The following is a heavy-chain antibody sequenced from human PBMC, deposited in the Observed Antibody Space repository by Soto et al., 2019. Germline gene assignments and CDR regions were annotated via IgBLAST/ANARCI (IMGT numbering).Heavy chain of an antibody. CDR3: ARDARGTRGFDEMDI. J-gene: IGHJ6*02. CDR1: GNIFTGYH. CDR2: INPNSGDT. V-gene: IGHV1-2*02. Sequence: ASVKVSCKASGNIFTGYHIHWVRQAPGRGLEWMGWINPNSGDTEYAQNFQGRVTMTRDTSFNLVYMEMSGLMSDDTAVYYCARDARGTRGFDEMDIWGQGTTVTVSS. D-gene: IGHD3-9*01.